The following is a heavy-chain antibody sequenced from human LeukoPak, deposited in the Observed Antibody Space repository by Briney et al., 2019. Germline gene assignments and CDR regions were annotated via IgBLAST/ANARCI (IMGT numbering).Heavy chain of an antibody. CDR1: GGSISSSNW. CDR2: IYHSGST. CDR3: AGVRGEQNFDY. J-gene: IGHJ4*02. V-gene: IGHV4-4*02. Sequence: SETLSLTCAVSGGSISSSNWWSWVRQPPGKGLEWIEEIYHSGSTNYNPSLKSRVTISVDKSKNQFSLKLSSVTAADTAVYYCAGVRGEQNFDYWGQGTLVTVSS. D-gene: IGHD2-21*01.